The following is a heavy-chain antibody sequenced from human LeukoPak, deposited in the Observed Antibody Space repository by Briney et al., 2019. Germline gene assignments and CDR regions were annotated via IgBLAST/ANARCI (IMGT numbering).Heavy chain of an antibody. CDR3: ARDSKSGRYFDY. CDR2: IYTSGST. CDR1: GGSISSYY. V-gene: IGHV4-4*07. J-gene: IGHJ4*02. Sequence: SETLSLTCTVSGGSISSYYWSWIRQPAGKGLEWIGRIYTSGSTNYNPSLKSRVTMSVDTSKNQFSLKLSPVTAADTAVYYCARDSKSGRYFDYWGQGTLVTVSS. D-gene: IGHD1-26*01.